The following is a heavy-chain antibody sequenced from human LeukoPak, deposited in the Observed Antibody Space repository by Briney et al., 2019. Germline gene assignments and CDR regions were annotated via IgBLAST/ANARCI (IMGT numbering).Heavy chain of an antibody. CDR3: AREAAVGRHFDY. CDR2: INPNSGGT. J-gene: IGHJ4*02. Sequence: ASVKVSCKASGYTFTDYYMHWVRQAPGQGLEWMGWINPNSGGTNYAQKFQGRVTMTRDTSIRTVYMELSRLRSDDTAVYYCAREAAVGRHFDYWGQGTLATVSS. D-gene: IGHD3-10*01. V-gene: IGHV1-2*02. CDR1: GYTFTDYY.